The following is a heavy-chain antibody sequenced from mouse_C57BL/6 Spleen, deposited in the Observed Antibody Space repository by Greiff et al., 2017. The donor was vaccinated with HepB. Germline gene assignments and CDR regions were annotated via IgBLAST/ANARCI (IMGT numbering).Heavy chain of an antibody. J-gene: IGHJ2*01. Sequence: VKLVESGAELARPGASVKLSCKASGYTFTSYGISWVKQRTGQGLEWIGEIYPRSGNTYYNEKFKGKATLTADKSSSTAYMELRSLTSEDSAVYFCASPYYYGSSYYFDYWGQGTTLTVSS. CDR2: IYPRSGNT. CDR3: ASPYYYGSSYYFDY. D-gene: IGHD1-1*01. CDR1: GYTFTSYG. V-gene: IGHV1-81*01.